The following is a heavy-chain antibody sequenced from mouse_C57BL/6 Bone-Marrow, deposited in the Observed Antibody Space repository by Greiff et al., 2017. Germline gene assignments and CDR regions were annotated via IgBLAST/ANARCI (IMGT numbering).Heavy chain of an antibody. V-gene: IGHV14-1*01. D-gene: IGHD1-1*01. CDR3: TTPPTVVAPFRYFDV. CDR2: FDPEDGDT. CDR1: GFNIQDYT. Sequence: EVQVVESGAELVRPGASVKLSCTASGFNIQDYTMHWVKQRPEQGLGWIGRFDPEDGDTEYAPKFQGKATMTADTSSNTAYLQLSSLTSEDAAVYYWTTPPTVVAPFRYFDVWGTGTTVTVSS. J-gene: IGHJ1*03.